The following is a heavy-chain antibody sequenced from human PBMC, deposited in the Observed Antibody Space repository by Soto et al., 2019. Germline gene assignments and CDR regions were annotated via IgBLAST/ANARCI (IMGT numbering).Heavy chain of an antibody. CDR3: ARLGYCSSTSCYGSYYYYYMDV. CDR2: IYYSGST. J-gene: IGHJ6*03. V-gene: IGHV4-59*01. Sequence: SETLSLTCTVSGGSISSYYWSWIRQPPGKGLEWIGYIYYSGSTNYNPSLKSRVTISVDTSKNQFSLKLSSVTAADTAVYYCARLGYCSSTSCYGSYYYYYMDVWGKGTTVTVSS. CDR1: GGSISSYY. D-gene: IGHD2-2*01.